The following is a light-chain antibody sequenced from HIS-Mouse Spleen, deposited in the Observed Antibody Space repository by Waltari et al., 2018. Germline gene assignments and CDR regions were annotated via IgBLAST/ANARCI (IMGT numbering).Light chain of an antibody. CDR2: DVS. CDR3: CSYAGSYTFV. Sequence: QSALTQPRSVSGSPGQSVTISCTGTSSEVGGYKSVPWYQQHPGKAPKLMIYDVSKRPSGVPDRFSGSKSGNTASLTISGLQAEDEADYYCCSYAGSYTFVFGGGTKLTVL. J-gene: IGLJ3*02. V-gene: IGLV2-11*01. CDR1: SSEVGGYKS.